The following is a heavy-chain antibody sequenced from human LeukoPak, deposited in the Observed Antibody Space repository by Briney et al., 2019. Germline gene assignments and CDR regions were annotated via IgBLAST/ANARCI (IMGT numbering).Heavy chain of an antibody. D-gene: IGHD6-13*01. J-gene: IGHJ5*02. Sequence: SVKVSCKASGGTFSSHVINWVRQPPGQGLEWMGRIIPIFGIANYAQKFQGRVTLTADKSTITAYMELSSLRSEDTAVYYCARSLLAAAVQGFDPWGQGTLVTVSS. CDR2: IIPIFGIA. CDR1: GGTFSSHV. V-gene: IGHV1-69*04. CDR3: ARSLLAAAVQGFDP.